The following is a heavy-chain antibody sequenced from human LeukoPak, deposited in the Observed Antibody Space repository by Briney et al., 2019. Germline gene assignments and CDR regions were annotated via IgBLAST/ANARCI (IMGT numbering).Heavy chain of an antibody. J-gene: IGHJ5*02. CDR1: GFTFSNYG. Sequence: GGSLRLSCAASGFTFSNYGMHWVRQVSGKGLVWVARINGDGSRTDYADCVEGRFSISIDNAKNTLYMVMNSLRSDDTAVYYCARDRAVGGFCVGTICYGVLGWFDPWGQGTLVTVSS. D-gene: IGHD2-2*01. CDR2: INGDGSRT. CDR3: ARDRAVGGFCVGTICYGVLGWFDP. V-gene: IGHV3-74*01.